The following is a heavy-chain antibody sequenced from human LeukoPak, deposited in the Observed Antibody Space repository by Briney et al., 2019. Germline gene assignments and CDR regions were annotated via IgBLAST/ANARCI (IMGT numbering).Heavy chain of an antibody. CDR3: AKGKDCSGGSCYVDY. CDR2: IRNDGNTQ. J-gene: IGHJ4*02. D-gene: IGHD2-15*01. CDR1: GFTFNNYG. Sequence: GGSLRLSCAASGFTFNNYGMHWVREAPGHGLEWVAFIRNDGNTQYYADSVKGRFTISRDNSKNTLYLHMNSLTAEDTAVYYCAKGKDCSGGSCYVDYWGQGTLVTVSS. V-gene: IGHV3-30*02.